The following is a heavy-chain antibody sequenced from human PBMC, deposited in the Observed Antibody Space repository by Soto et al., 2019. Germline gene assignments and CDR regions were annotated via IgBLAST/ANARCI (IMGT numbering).Heavy chain of an antibody. CDR2: ISAYNGNT. J-gene: IGHJ6*02. D-gene: IGHD1-26*01. V-gene: IGHV1-18*01. CDR3: ARRTYSGSYYLVDYYYYGMDV. CDR1: GYTFTSYG. Sequence: GASXKVSCKASGYTFTSYGISWVRQAPGQGLEWMGWISAYNGNTNYAQKLQGRVTMTTDTSTSTAYMELRSLRSDDTTVYYCARRTYSGSYYLVDYYYYGMDVWG.